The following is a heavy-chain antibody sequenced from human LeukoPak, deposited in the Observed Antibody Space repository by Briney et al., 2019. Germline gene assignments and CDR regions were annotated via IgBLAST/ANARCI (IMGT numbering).Heavy chain of an antibody. V-gene: IGHV4-34*01. CDR3: ARMGGYGRWLRPGAVGY. CDR2: INHSGST. CDR1: GGSFSGYY. D-gene: IGHD5-12*01. Sequence: KPSETLSLTFAVYGGSFSGYYWSWIRQPPGKGLELIWGINHSGSTNYNPSLKSRVTISVDTSKNQFSLKLSSVTAADTAVYYCARMGGYGRWLRPGAVGYWGQGTLVTVSS. J-gene: IGHJ4*02.